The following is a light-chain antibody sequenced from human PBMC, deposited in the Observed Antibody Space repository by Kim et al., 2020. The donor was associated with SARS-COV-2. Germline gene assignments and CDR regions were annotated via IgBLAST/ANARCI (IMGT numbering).Light chain of an antibody. CDR1: QDISNY. CDR2: DTS. J-gene: IGKJ4*01. CDR3: QHYRNLPLT. Sequence: IQMTQSPSSLSASVGDRVTITCRASQDISNYLNWYQQKPGKAPKLLIYDTSTLETGVSSRFSGSGSGTDFTFTITNLQPDDVATYYCQHYRNLPLTFGGGTKVDIK. V-gene: IGKV1-33*01.